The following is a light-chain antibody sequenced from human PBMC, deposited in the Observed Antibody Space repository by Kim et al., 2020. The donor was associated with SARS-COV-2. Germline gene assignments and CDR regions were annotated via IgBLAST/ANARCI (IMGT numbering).Light chain of an antibody. Sequence: QLVLTQSSSASASLGSSVKFTCTLSSGHSSHTIAWHQQQPGKAPRYLMKLEGSGSHNKGSGVPDRFSGSSSGADRYLTISNLQSGDEADYYCETWDNNIWVFGGGTQLTVL. CDR3: ETWDNNIWV. CDR2: LEGSGSH. V-gene: IGLV4-60*03. J-gene: IGLJ3*02. CDR1: SGHSSHT.